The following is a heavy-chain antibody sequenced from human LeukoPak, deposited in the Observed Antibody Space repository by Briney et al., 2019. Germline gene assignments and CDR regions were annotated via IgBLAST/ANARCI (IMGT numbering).Heavy chain of an antibody. CDR1: GFTFSSYA. CDR2: ISGSGENT. V-gene: IGHV3-23*01. Sequence: GGSLRLSCAASGFTFSSYAMSWVRQAPGKGLEWVSAISGSGENTNYADSVKGRFIMSRDNSRNMLYLQMNSLRDEDTAKYYCAKTVSGSYSYQGGDYWGQGTLVTVSS. CDR3: AKTVSGSYSYQGGDY. D-gene: IGHD3-16*02. J-gene: IGHJ4*02.